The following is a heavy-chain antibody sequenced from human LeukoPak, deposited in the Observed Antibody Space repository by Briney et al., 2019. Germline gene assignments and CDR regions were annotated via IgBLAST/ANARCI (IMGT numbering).Heavy chain of an antibody. CDR1: GGSISSSSYY. CDR3: AVLTMVPRSYGMDV. V-gene: IGHV4-39*01. CDR2: IYYSGST. J-gene: IGHJ6*02. Sequence: LSETLSLTCTVSGGSISSSSYYWGWIRQPPGKGLEWIGSIYYSGSTYYNPSLKSRVTISVDTSKNQFSLKLSSVTAADTAVYYRAVLTMVPRSYGMDVWGQGTTVTVSS. D-gene: IGHD3-10*01.